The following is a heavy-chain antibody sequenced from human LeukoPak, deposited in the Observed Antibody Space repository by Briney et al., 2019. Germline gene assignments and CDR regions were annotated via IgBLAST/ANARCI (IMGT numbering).Heavy chain of an antibody. CDR2: ISGSGGAT. J-gene: IGHJ4*02. V-gene: IGHV3-23*01. CDR1: GFTFNSYG. CDR3: ARGGVDHYGSGTYYLMYYFDH. Sequence: GGTLRLSCAASGFTFNSYGMSWVRQAPGKGLEWVSGISGSGGATYYADSVKGRFTVSRDDPHNTLYLQMNSVRAEDTAVYFCARGGVDHYGSGTYYLMYYFDHWGQGALVTVSS. D-gene: IGHD3-10*01.